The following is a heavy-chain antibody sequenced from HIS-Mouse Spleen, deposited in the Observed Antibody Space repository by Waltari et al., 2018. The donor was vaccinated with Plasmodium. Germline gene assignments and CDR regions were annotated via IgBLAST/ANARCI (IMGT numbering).Heavy chain of an antibody. CDR1: GGSISSSSYY. D-gene: IGHD3-9*01. CDR2: IYYSGTT. J-gene: IGHJ6*02. V-gene: IGHV4-39*07. Sequence: QLQLQESGPGLVKPSETLSLTCTVSGGSISSSSYYWGWIRQPPGKGLEWIGSIYYSGTTYYTPALKSRVTISVDTSKNQFSLKLSSVTAADTAVYYCARATPYDILSTPYYYGMDVWGQGTTVTVSS. CDR3: ARATPYDILSTPYYYGMDV.